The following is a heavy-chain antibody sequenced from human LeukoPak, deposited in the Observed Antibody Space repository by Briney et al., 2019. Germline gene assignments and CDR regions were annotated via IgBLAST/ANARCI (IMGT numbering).Heavy chain of an antibody. Sequence: SETLSLTCTVSGGSISSYYWSWIRQPAGKVLEWIGRIYTSGSTNYNPSLKSRVTMSVDTSKNQFSLKLSSVTAADTAVYYCARDRHLGQLTPFDIWGQGTMVTVSS. J-gene: IGHJ3*02. CDR2: IYTSGST. D-gene: IGHD5-18*01. CDR1: GGSISSYY. CDR3: ARDRHLGQLTPFDI. V-gene: IGHV4-4*07.